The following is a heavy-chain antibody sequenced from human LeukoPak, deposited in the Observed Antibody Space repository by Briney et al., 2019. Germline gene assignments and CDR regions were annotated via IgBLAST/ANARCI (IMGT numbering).Heavy chain of an antibody. J-gene: IGHJ4*02. CDR1: GGSFSGSN. CDR3: VRAYDY. CDR2: IYNSGST. Sequence: ETLSLTCAVYGGSFSGSNWSWIRQPPGKGLEWIGEIYNSGSTIYNPSLKSRVTISVDTSKNQFSLNLISVTAADTAVYYCVRAYDYWGQGTLVTVSS. V-gene: IGHV4-34*01.